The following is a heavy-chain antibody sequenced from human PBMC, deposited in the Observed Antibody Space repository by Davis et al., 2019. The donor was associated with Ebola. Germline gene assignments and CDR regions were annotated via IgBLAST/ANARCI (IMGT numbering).Heavy chain of an antibody. J-gene: IGHJ4*02. CDR3: ARVGDCSGGSCYMDY. V-gene: IGHV3-21*01. D-gene: IGHD2-15*01. Sequence: PGGSLRLSCAASGFTFSSYSMNWVRQAPGKGLEWVSSISSSSSYIYYADSVKGRFTISRDNAKNSLYLQMNSLRAEDTAVYYCARVGDCSGGSCYMDYWGQGTLVTVSS. CDR1: GFTFSSYS. CDR2: ISSSSSYI.